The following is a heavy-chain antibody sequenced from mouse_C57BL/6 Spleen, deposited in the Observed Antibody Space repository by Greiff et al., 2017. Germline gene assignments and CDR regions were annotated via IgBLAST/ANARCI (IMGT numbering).Heavy chain of an antibody. D-gene: IGHD2-4*01. CDR1: GYTFTSYW. V-gene: IGHV1-55*01. J-gene: IGHJ2*01. CDR2: IYPGSGST. Sequence: QVQLQQPGAELVKPGASVKMSCKASGYTFTSYWITWVKQRPGQGLEWIGDIYPGSGSTNYNEKFKSKATLTVETSSSTAYMQLSSLTSEDSAVYYCARYYDYESYFDYWGQGTTLTVSS. CDR3: ARYYDYESYFDY.